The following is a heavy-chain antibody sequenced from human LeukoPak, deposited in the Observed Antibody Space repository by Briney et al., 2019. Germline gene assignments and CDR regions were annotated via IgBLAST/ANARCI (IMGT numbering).Heavy chain of an antibody. CDR1: GYTFTGYY. CDR2: INPNSGGT. V-gene: IGHV1-2*02. Sequence: ASVKVSCKASGYTFTGYYMHWVRQAPGQGLEWMGWINPNSGGTNYAQKFQGRVTMTRDTSIGAAYMELSRLRSDDTAVYYCARDLAEQWLVTGGYYFDYWGQGTLVTVSS. J-gene: IGHJ4*02. CDR3: ARDLAEQWLVTGGYYFDY. D-gene: IGHD6-19*01.